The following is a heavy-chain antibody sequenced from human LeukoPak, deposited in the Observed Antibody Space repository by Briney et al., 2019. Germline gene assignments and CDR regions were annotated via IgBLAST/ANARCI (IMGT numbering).Heavy chain of an antibody. CDR3: AREGSYCVGGDCYSYF. J-gene: IGHJ4*02. CDR1: GYRFISNY. D-gene: IGHD2-21*02. CDR2: MHPGNGNT. Sequence: ASVKVSCKASGYRFISNYIQWVRQAPRLGPEWMGWMHPGNGNTRYAEKFQGRVTMTRGTSINTAYMDLSNLRSDDTAVYYCAREGSYCVGGDCYSYFWGQGTLITVSS. V-gene: IGHV1-2*02.